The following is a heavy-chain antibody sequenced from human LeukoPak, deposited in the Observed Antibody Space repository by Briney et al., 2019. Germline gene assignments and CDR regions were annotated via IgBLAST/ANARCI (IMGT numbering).Heavy chain of an antibody. CDR2: IYSGGST. V-gene: IGHV3-53*01. J-gene: IGHJ4*02. CDR3: ARGPEPYYYDSSGKDY. Sequence: GRSLRLSCAASGFTFSSCGMQWVRQAPGKGLEWVSVIYSGGSTYYADSVKGRFTISRDNSKNTLYLQMNSLRAEDTAVYYCARGPEPYYYDSSGKDYWGQGTLVTVSS. CDR1: GFTFSSCG. D-gene: IGHD3-22*01.